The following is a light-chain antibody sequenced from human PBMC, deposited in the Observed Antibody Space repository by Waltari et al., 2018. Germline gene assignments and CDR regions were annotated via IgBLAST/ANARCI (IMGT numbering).Light chain of an antibody. CDR2: AAS. J-gene: IGKJ3*01. CDR1: QSISTF. V-gene: IGKV1-39*01. Sequence: DIQMTQSPSSLSASVGDRVTITCRASQSISTFLNWYQQKPGKAPELLIYAASSLQSGFPSGFSGSGSGTDFTLTISSLQPEDFATYYCQQSHSPPFTFGPGTKVDIK. CDR3: QQSHSPPFT.